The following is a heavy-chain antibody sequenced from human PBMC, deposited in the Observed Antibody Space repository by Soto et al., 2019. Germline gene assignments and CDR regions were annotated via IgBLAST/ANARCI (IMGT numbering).Heavy chain of an antibody. J-gene: IGHJ4*02. CDR2: ISTYNGKT. CDR1: GYTFTNYG. Sequence: QVQLVQSGAEVKKPGASVIVSCKASGYTFTNYGISWVRQAPGQGLEWMGWISTYNGKTNYVQKLQGRLTMTTDTSTSTVYMELSSLRSDDTAVYYCARDSALGAADPYHRFEYWGQGTLVTVSS. D-gene: IGHD3-10*01. V-gene: IGHV1-18*01. CDR3: ARDSALGAADPYHRFEY.